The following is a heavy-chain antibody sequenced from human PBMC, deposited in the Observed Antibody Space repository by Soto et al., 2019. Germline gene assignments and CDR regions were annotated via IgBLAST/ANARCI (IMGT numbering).Heavy chain of an antibody. CDR1: GFTFSSYW. D-gene: IGHD2-15*01. Sequence: GGSLRLSCAASGFTFSSYWMSWVRQAPGKGLEWVANIKQDGSEKYYVDSVKGRFTISRDNAKNSLYLQMNSLRAEDTAVYYCARDLYCSGGSCYLWGGGYYYYYYMDVWGKGTTVTVSS. CDR2: IKQDGSEK. V-gene: IGHV3-7*01. J-gene: IGHJ6*03. CDR3: ARDLYCSGGSCYLWGGGYYYYYYMDV.